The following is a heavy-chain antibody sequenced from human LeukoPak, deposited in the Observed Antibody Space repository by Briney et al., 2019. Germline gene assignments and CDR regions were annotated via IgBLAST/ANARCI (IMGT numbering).Heavy chain of an antibody. J-gene: IGHJ5*02. D-gene: IGHD2-2*01. Sequence: ASVKVSFTASGYTFTSYGISWVRQAPGQGLEWMGWISAYNGNTNYAQKLQGRVTMTTDTSTSTAYMELRSLRSDDTAVYYCARDLKGYCSSTSCSPPFGPWGQGTLVTVSS. CDR3: ARDLKGYCSSTSCSPPFGP. CDR2: ISAYNGNT. V-gene: IGHV1-18*04. CDR1: GYTFTSYG.